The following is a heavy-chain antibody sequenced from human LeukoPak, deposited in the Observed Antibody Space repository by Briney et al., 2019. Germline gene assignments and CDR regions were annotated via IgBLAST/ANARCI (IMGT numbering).Heavy chain of an antibody. CDR1: GFTFSGSA. J-gene: IGHJ3*02. CDR2: IRSKANSYAT. CDR3: TRHRAPYYYGSGSYYSYAFDI. Sequence: GGSLKLSCAASGFTFSGSAMHWVRQASGKGLEWVGRIRSKANSYATAYAASVKGRFTISRDDSKNTAYLQMNSLKTEDTAVCYCTRHRAPYYYGSGSYYSYAFDIWGQGTMVTVSS. V-gene: IGHV3-73*01. D-gene: IGHD3-10*01.